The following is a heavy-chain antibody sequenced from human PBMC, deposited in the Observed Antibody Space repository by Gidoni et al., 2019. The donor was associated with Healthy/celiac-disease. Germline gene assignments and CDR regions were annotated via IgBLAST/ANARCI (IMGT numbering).Heavy chain of an antibody. J-gene: IGHJ3*02. CDR1: GFSVSSNY. V-gene: IGHV3-66*02. Sequence: EVQLVESGGGLVQPGGSLRLSCAASGFSVSSNYRSWVRQAPGKGLEWVSVIYSGGSTYYADSVKGRFTISRDNSKNTLYLQMNSLRAEDTAVYYCARGGDAWGDDAAVDDAFDIWGQGTMVTVSS. D-gene: IGHD3-16*01. CDR3: ARGGDAWGDDAAVDDAFDI. CDR2: IYSGGST.